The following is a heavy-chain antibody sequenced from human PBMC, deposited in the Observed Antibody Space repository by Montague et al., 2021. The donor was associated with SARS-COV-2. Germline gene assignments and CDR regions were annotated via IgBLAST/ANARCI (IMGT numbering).Heavy chain of an antibody. CDR2: ISWNSGYL. V-gene: IGHV3-9*01. J-gene: IGHJ4*02. CDR1: GFTFEDHA. CDR3: VKIRAYYFDY. Sequence: LSLSWSASGFTFEDHAMHWVRQAPGRGLEWVSSISWNSGYLDYAESVKGRFTISRDNAKNSLYLEMDSLRVEDTALYYCVKIRAYYFDYWGQGTLVTVSS.